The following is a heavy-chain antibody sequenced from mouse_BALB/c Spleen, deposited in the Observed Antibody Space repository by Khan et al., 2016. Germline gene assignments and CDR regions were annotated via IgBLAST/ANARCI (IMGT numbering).Heavy chain of an antibody. CDR3: ARDPVDYAMDY. V-gene: IGHV9-1*02. J-gene: IGHJ4*01. D-gene: IGHD1-1*02. Sequence: QIQLVQSGPELKKPGETVKISCKASGYTFTNYGMNWVKQAPGKGLKWMGWINTYTGEPTYADDFKGRFAFSLETSASTAYLQINNLKNEDMATXFCARDPVDYAMDYWGQGTSVTVSS. CDR2: INTYTGEP. CDR1: GYTFTNYG.